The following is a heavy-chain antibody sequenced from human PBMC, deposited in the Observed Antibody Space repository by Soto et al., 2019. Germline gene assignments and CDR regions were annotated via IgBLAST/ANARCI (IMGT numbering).Heavy chain of an antibody. J-gene: IGHJ6*02. V-gene: IGHV3-48*02. CDR1: GFTFSSYS. Sequence: EVQLVESGGGLVQPGGSLRLSCAASGFTFSSYSMNWVRQAPGKGLEWVSYISSSSSTIYYADSVKGRFTISRDNAKNSLYLQMNSLRDADTAVYYCARDYYGSGSPSGMDVWGQGTTVTVSS. CDR3: ARDYYGSGSPSGMDV. CDR2: ISSSSSTI. D-gene: IGHD3-10*01.